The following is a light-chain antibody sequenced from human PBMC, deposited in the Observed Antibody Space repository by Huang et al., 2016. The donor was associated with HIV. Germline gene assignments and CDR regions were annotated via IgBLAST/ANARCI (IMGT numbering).Light chain of an antibody. Sequence: DIQMTQSPSSLSASVGDRVIITCRASQSISSSLNWYQQRTGKAPNLLIYSASSLQSGVPSRVTGSGSGTDFTLTISSLQPEDFSTYYCQQSYTAPMYTFGQGTKLEIK. CDR1: QSISSS. CDR3: QQSYTAPMYT. V-gene: IGKV1-39*01. J-gene: IGKJ2*01. CDR2: SAS.